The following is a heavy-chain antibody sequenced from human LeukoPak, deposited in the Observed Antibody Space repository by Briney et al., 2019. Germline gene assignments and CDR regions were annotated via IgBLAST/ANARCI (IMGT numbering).Heavy chain of an antibody. CDR1: GYSISSGYY. J-gene: IGHJ6*03. V-gene: IGHV4-38-2*02. CDR2: IYHSGST. Sequence: SETLSLTCTVSGYSISSGYYWGWIRQPPGKGLEWIGSIYHSGSTYYNPSLKSRVTISVDTSKNQFSLKLSSVTAADTAVYYCAGTVADYYYYMDVWGKGTTVTVSS. CDR3: AGTVADYYYYMDV. D-gene: IGHD1-1*01.